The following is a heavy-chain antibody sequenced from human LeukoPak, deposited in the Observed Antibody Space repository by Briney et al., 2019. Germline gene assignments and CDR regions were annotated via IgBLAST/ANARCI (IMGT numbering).Heavy chain of an antibody. J-gene: IGHJ4*02. CDR1: GFTLSDYG. V-gene: IGHV3-33*06. Sequence: GGSLRLSCAASGFTLSDYGMYWVRQAPGKGLEWVAVIWYDGSKKYHADSVKGRFTISRDNSKNTLYLQMNSLRAEDSAVYYCAKDSSYYYLDYWGQGTLVTVSS. CDR3: AKDSSYYYLDY. D-gene: IGHD3-22*01. CDR2: IWYDGSKK.